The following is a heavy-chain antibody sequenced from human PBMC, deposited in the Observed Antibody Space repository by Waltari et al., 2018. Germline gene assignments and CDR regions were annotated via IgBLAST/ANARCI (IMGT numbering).Heavy chain of an antibody. CDR1: GGSLSSYY. J-gene: IGHJ5*02. CDR2: IYYSGST. Sequence: QVQLQESGPGLVKPSETLSLTCTVSGGSLSSYYWSWIRQPPGKGLELIGYIYYSGSTNYNPSLKSRVTISVDTSKNQFSLKLSSVTAADTAVYYCARDLSWDYDSSGKRQNWFDPWGQGTLVTVSS. D-gene: IGHD3-22*01. CDR3: ARDLSWDYDSSGKRQNWFDP. V-gene: IGHV4-59*01.